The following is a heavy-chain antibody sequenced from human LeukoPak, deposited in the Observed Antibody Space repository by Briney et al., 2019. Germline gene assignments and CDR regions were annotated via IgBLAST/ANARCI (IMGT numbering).Heavy chain of an antibody. CDR2: ISSSSSYL. CDR1: GFTFSSYS. CDR3: ARSPPGYYYDSSGCDY. D-gene: IGHD3-22*01. J-gene: IGHJ4*02. Sequence: GGSLRLSCAASGFTFSSYSMNWVRQAPGKGLEWVSSISSSSSYLYYADSVKGRFTISRDNAKNSLYLQMNSMRAEDTAVYYCARSPPGYYYDSSGCDYWGQGTLVTVSS. V-gene: IGHV3-21*01.